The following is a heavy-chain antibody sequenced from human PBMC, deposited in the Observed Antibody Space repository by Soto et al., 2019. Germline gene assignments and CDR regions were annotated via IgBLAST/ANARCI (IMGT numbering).Heavy chain of an antibody. Sequence: QVQLQESGPGLVKPSQTLSLTCTVSVGSISSGGYYWSWIRQHPGKGLEWIGYIYYSGSTSYNPSLKSRVTISVDTSKNQFSLKLSSVTAADTAVYYCARDRVGATHGMDVWGQGTTVTVSS. CDR2: IYYSGST. V-gene: IGHV4-31*03. J-gene: IGHJ6*02. CDR3: ARDRVGATHGMDV. CDR1: VGSISSGGYY. D-gene: IGHD1-26*01.